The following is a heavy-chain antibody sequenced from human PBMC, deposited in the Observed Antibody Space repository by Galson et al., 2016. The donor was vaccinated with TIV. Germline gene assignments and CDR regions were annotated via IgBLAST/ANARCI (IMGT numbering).Heavy chain of an antibody. Sequence: ETLSLTCTVSGFSISSGYYWGWVRQSPRKGLEWIGNIDHSGITYYNPSFKSRITISVDTSKNQISLTLNFVTAADTAVYYCARDCTSTTCRLYYYGMDVWGPGTTVIVSS. V-gene: IGHV4-38-2*02. CDR3: ARDCTSTTCRLYYYGMDV. CDR2: IDHSGIT. J-gene: IGHJ6*02. CDR1: GFSISSGYY. D-gene: IGHD2-2*01.